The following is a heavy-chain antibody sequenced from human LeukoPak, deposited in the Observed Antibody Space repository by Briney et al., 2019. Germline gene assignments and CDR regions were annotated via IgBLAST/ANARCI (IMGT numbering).Heavy chain of an antibody. V-gene: IGHV1-8*01. CDR3: ARGGAVADFNWFDP. CDR2: MNPNSGNT. J-gene: IGHJ5*02. CDR1: GYTFTSYD. Sequence: GASVKVSCKASGYTFTSYDINWMRQATGQGLEWMGWMNPNSGNTGYAQKFQGRVTMTRNTSISTAYMELSSLRSEDTAVYYCARGGAVADFNWFDPWGQGTLVTVSS. D-gene: IGHD6-19*01.